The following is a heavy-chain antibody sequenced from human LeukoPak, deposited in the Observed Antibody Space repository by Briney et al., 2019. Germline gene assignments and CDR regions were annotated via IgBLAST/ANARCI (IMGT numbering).Heavy chain of an antibody. J-gene: IGHJ6*03. CDR3: ARDLLKDYYSMDV. CDR2: IWYDGSNK. Sequence: GGSLRLSCAASGFTFSSYGMHWVRQAPGKGLEWVAVIWYDGSNKYYADSVKGRFTISRDNSKNTLYLQMNSLRAEDTAVYYCARDLLKDYYSMDVWGKGTTVTVSS. V-gene: IGHV3-33*01. CDR1: GFTFSSYG.